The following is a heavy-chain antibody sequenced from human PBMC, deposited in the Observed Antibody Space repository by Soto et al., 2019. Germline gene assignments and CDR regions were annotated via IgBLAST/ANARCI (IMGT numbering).Heavy chain of an antibody. Sequence: SETLSLTCTVSDYSISSDYSWGWIRQSPGNGLEWIASFYHTWSTHYNPSLKRRVTISVDTSNNQFSLNSTSVTAADTAVNLCARFPAYWGQVSLVTVSS. J-gene: IGHJ4*02. CDR2: FYHTWST. CDR3: ARFPAY. CDR1: DYSISSDYS. V-gene: IGHV4-38-2*02.